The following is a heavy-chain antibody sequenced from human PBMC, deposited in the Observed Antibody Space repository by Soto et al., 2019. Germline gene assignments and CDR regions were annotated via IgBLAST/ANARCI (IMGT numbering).Heavy chain of an antibody. J-gene: IGHJ4*02. CDR1: GGTFSTYA. D-gene: IGHD5-18*01. CDR3: ASGIQLWLRRINNGYSG. V-gene: IGHV1-69*12. Sequence: QVQLVQSGAEVKKPESSVKVSCKAPGGTFSTYAISWVRQAPGQGLEWMGGIIPMFGTANCAQRFQDRVQFTADEPTNTVYIEASRLGSEDTALYFCASGIQLWLRRINNGYSGWGPGTLVTVSS. CDR2: IIPMFGTA.